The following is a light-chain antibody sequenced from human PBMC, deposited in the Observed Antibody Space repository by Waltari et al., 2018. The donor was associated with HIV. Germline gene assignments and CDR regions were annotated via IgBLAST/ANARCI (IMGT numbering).Light chain of an antibody. J-gene: IGLJ3*02. CDR1: NSNLGTNS. V-gene: IGLV1-47*01. CDR2: RNN. Sequence: PVLTQQPSASGTPGHGVTISCSGRNSNLGTNSVYWFKHLPGMAPKLLIYRNNRRPSGIPYRFAGSRSGTSACQANSGLRSEDEADYYCATWDDSLIWVFGGGTKLTVL. CDR3: ATWDDSLIWV.